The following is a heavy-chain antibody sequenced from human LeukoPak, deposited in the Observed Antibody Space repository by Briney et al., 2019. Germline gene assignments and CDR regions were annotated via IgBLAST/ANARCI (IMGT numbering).Heavy chain of an antibody. CDR3: ARSRRSWLFFDAFDI. Sequence: ASVKVSCKASGYTFTSYGISWVRQAPGQGLEWMGWISAYNGNTNYAQKLQGRVTMTTDTSTSTAYMELRSLRSDDTAVYHCARSRRSWLFFDAFDIWGQGTMVTVSS. D-gene: IGHD6-13*01. V-gene: IGHV1-18*01. J-gene: IGHJ3*02. CDR1: GYTFTSYG. CDR2: ISAYNGNT.